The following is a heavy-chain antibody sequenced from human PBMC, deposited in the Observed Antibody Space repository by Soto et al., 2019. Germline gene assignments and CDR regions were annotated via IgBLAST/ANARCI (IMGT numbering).Heavy chain of an antibody. D-gene: IGHD2-15*01. V-gene: IGHV6-1*01. CDR2: TYYRSKWYN. Sequence: SQTLSLTCAISGDSVSSNSAAWNWIRQSPSRGLEWLGRTYYRSKWYNDYAVSVKSRITINPDTSKNQFSLQLNSVTPEDTAVYYYSRDAIGVVTQGGYDAFDIWGQGTMVTVSS. CDR3: SRDAIGVVTQGGYDAFDI. CDR1: GDSVSSNSAA. J-gene: IGHJ3*02.